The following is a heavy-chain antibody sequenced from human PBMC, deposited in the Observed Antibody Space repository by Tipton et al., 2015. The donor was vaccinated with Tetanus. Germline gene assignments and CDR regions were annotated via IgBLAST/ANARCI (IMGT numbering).Heavy chain of an antibody. J-gene: IGHJ4*02. Sequence: QLVQSGAEVKKPGASVKVSCKASGYTFNHHGVHWVRQAPGQSLEWMGWINTATGNTKYSQKFQARVTITSDTSASTAYMELSSLRSEDTAVYYCARDYFGSGSYYFFDHWGQGTLVTVSS. CDR1: GYTFNHHG. V-gene: IGHV1-3*04. CDR3: ARDYFGSGSYYFFDH. CDR2: INTATGNT. D-gene: IGHD3-10*01.